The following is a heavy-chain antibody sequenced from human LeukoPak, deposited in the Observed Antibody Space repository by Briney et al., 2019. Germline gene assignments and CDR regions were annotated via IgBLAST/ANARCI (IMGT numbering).Heavy chain of an antibody. J-gene: IGHJ4*02. D-gene: IGHD3-22*01. Sequence: GASVKVSCKASGYTFPSYGLSWVRQAPGQGLEWIGWISAYNGNTNYAQKLLGRVIMTTDTSTSTAYMELRSLRSDDTAVYYCARDCDRSGYFCYWGQGTLVTVSS. CDR2: ISAYNGNT. CDR1: GYTFPSYG. V-gene: IGHV1-18*01. CDR3: ARDCDRSGYFCY.